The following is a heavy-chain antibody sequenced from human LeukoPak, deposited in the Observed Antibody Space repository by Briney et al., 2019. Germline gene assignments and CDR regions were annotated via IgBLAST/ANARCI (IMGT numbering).Heavy chain of an antibody. CDR2: IYYSGST. CDR1: GGSISSYY. J-gene: IGHJ4*02. CDR3: ARLSVVPAAIYFDY. D-gene: IGHD2-2*01. V-gene: IGHV4-59*08. Sequence: PSETLSLTCTVSGGSISSYYWSWIRQPPGKGLEWIRYIYYSGSTNYNPSLKSRVTISVDTSKNQFSLKLSSVTAADTAVYYCARLSVVPAAIYFDYWGQGTLVTVSS.